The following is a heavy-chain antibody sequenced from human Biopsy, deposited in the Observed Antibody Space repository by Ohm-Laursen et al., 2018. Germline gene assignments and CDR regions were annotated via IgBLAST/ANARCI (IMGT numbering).Heavy chain of an antibody. D-gene: IGHD3-9*01. CDR2: IYLGGTT. CDR1: GITVSGNY. Sequence: GQTLSLTCAASGITVSGNYMTWVRQAPGKGLEWVLVIYLGGTTYYADSVKGRFTISRDNAKNSLFLQMDGLGADDTALYYCARDVAVLRFFDRSGAWFDPWGQGTPVTVSS. J-gene: IGHJ5*02. CDR3: ARDVAVLRFFDRSGAWFDP. V-gene: IGHV3-53*01.